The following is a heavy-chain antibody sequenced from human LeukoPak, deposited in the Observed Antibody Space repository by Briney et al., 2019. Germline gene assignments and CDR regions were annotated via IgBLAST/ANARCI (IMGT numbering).Heavy chain of an antibody. J-gene: IGHJ4*02. CDR1: GFTFSSYG. D-gene: IGHD2-15*01. CDR2: ISYDGSNK. Sequence: RRSLRLSCAASGFTFSSYGMHWVRQAPGKGLEWVAVISYDGSNKYYADSVKGRFTISRDNSKNTLYLQMNSLRAEDTAVYYCARGEVPPGGVVVAAMLILKPAPFDYWGQGTLVTVSS. CDR3: ARGEVPPGGVVVAAMLILKPAPFDY. V-gene: IGHV3-30*03.